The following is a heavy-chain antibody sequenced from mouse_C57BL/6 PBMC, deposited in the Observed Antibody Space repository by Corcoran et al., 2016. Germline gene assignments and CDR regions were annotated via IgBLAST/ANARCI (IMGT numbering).Heavy chain of an antibody. J-gene: IGHJ2*01. CDR2: IYPGDGDT. Sequence: QVQLQQDGAELVKPGASVKISCKAYGYAVSSYWVIWVKQRTGKGLEWIGQIYPGDGDTNYNGKFKGKATLTEDKSSSTAYMQLSSLTSEDSAVYFCASYITTVVAFDYWGQGTTLTVSS. CDR3: ASYITTVVAFDY. D-gene: IGHD1-1*01. V-gene: IGHV1-80*01. CDR1: GYAVSSYW.